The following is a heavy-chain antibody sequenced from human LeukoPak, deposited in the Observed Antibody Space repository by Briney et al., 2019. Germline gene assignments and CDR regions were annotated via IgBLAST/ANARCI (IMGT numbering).Heavy chain of an antibody. CDR3: TTAGGVPAAITDFDY. D-gene: IGHD2-2*01. CDR2: IKSKTDGGTT. CDR1: GFTFSNTW. Sequence: GGSLRLSCAASGFTFSNTWMSWVRQAPGKGLEWVGRIKSKTDGGTTDYAAPVKGRFTVSRDDSKNTLYLQMNSLKTEDTAVYYCTTAGGVPAAITDFDYWGQGTLVTVSS. V-gene: IGHV3-15*01. J-gene: IGHJ4*02.